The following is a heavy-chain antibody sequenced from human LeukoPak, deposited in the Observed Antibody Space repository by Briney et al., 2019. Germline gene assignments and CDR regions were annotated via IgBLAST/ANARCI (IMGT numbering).Heavy chain of an antibody. J-gene: IGHJ4*02. V-gene: IGHV3-74*01. CDR1: GFTFSRYW. Sequence: GGSLRLSCVASGFTFSRYWMHWVRQAPGKGLVWVSRINSDGRSTNYADSVKGRFSISRDNAENTLYLQMNSLRVEDTAVYYCAKGPGGVLRYFDWLFSYWGQGTLVTVSS. D-gene: IGHD3-9*01. CDR3: AKGPGGVLRYFDWLFSY. CDR2: INSDGRST.